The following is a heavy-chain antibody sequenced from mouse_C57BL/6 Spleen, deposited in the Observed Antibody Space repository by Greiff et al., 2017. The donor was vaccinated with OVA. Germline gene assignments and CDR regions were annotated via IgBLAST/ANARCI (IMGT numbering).Heavy chain of an antibody. Sequence: EVKVVESGGGLVKPGGSLKLSCAASGFTFSSYAMSWVRQTPEKRLEWVATISDGGSYTYYPDNVKGRFTISRDNAKNNLYLQMSHLKSEDTAMYYCARGGRDTWRAMDYWGQGTSVTVSS. J-gene: IGHJ4*01. CDR1: GFTFSSYA. CDR3: ARGGRDTWRAMDY. D-gene: IGHD1-1*02. CDR2: ISDGGSYT. V-gene: IGHV5-4*03.